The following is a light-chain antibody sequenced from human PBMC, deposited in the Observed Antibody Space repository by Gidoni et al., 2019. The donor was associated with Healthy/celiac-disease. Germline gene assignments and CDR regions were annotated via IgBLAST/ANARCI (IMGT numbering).Light chain of an antibody. CDR1: QSVSSY. Sequence: EIVLTQSPATLSLSPGERATRSCRASQSVSSYLAWYQQKPGQAPRLRLYDASNRATGIPARFSGSGSGTDFTLTISSLEPEDFSVYYCQQRSNWQITFGQGTRLEIK. V-gene: IGKV3-11*01. J-gene: IGKJ5*01. CDR2: DAS. CDR3: QQRSNWQIT.